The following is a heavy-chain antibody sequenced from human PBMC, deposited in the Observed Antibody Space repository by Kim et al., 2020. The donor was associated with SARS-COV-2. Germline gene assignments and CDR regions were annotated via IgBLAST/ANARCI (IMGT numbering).Heavy chain of an antibody. J-gene: IGHJ6*02. Sequence: GGSLRLSCGASGFTFSNAWMNWVRQAPGKGLEWVGRIKSKINGGTTGYAAPVKGRFTISRDDSKNTMYLQMSSLKTEDTAVYYCTSGLGDYCGGDCYSRVWGQGTTVTVSS. CDR1: GFTFSNAW. CDR2: IKSKINGGTT. CDR3: TSGLGDYCGGDCYSRV. V-gene: IGHV3-15*01. D-gene: IGHD2-21*02.